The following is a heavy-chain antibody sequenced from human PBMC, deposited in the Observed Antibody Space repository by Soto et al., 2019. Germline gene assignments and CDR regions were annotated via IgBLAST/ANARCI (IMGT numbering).Heavy chain of an antibody. CDR3: ARKGLGQYDFWSGYQKDDAFDT. V-gene: IGHV3-13*01. D-gene: IGHD3-3*01. J-gene: IGHJ3*02. CDR2: IGTAGDT. Sequence: GGSLRLSCAASGFPFSSYDMHWVRQATGKGLEWVSAIGTAGDTYYPGSVKGRFTISRENAKNSLYLQMNSLRAEDTAVYYCARKGLGQYDFWSGYQKDDAFDTWGQGTMVTVSS. CDR1: GFPFSSYD.